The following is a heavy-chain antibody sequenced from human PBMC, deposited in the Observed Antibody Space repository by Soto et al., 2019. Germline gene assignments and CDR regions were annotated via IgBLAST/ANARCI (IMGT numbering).Heavy chain of an antibody. CDR2: ISSSSSYI. J-gene: IGHJ5*02. CDR3: ARVFCYLNGPDPVLLSGQAPTVTDP. CDR1: GFTFSCYS. D-gene: IGHD3-10*01. Sequence: GGSLRLCCAAAGFTFSCYSMNWVRQAPGKGLEWVSSISSSSSYIYYADSVKGRFTISRDNAKNSLYLQMNSLRAEDTAVYYCARVFCYLNGPDPVLLSGQAPTVTDP. V-gene: IGHV3-21*01.